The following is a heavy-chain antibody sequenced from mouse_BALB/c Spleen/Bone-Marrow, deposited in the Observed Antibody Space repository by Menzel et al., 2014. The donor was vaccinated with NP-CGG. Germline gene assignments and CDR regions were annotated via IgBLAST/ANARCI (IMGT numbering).Heavy chain of an antibody. CDR2: ISSGVST. V-gene: IGHV5-6-5*01. Sequence: EVMLVESGGGLVKPGGSLKLSCAASGFTFSSYAMSWVRQTPEKRLEWVASISSGVSTYYPDSVKGRFTISRDNARNILYLQMSSLRSEDTAMYYCARVNYYGSFDYWGQGTTLTVSS. CDR1: GFTFSSYA. D-gene: IGHD1-2*01. CDR3: ARVNYYGSFDY. J-gene: IGHJ2*01.